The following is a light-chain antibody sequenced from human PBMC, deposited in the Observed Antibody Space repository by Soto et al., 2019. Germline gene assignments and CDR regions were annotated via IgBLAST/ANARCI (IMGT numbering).Light chain of an antibody. V-gene: IGLV1-44*01. CDR1: NSNVGSNS. CDR3: STWDDNLSTGL. Sequence: QSVLTQPPSASGTPGQRVTISCSGSNSNVGSNSVNWYQQLPGMAPKLLLYSDNQRPSGVPDRFSGSKSGSSASLAISGLQSEDDADYHCSTWDDNLSTGLFGGGTKLTVL. CDR2: SDN. J-gene: IGLJ3*02.